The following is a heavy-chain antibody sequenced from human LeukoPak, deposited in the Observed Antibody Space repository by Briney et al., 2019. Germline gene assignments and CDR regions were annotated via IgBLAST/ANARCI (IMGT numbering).Heavy chain of an antibody. CDR1: GFTFSSYD. D-gene: IGHD3-9*01. CDR3: ARSPLYFDWLFYFDY. J-gene: IGHJ4*02. Sequence: GGSLRLSCAASGFTFSSYDMNWVRQAPGKGLEWVSYINTGSSMIYYADSVKGRFTISRDNAKNSLYLQMNSLRAEDTAVYYCARSPLYFDWLFYFDYWGQGTLVTVSS. CDR2: INTGSSMI. V-gene: IGHV3-48*01.